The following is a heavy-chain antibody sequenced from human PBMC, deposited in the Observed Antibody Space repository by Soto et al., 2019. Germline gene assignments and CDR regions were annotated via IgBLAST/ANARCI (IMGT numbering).Heavy chain of an antibody. V-gene: IGHV3-30-3*01. CDR1: GFTFSSYA. J-gene: IGHJ4*02. CDR3: ARGPYYDSSGPVQY. Sequence: GGSLRLSCAASGFTFSSYAMHWVRQAPGKGLEWVAVISYDGSNKYYADSVKGRFTISRDNSKNTLYLQMNSLRAEDTAVYYCARGPYYDSSGPVQYWGQGTLVTVSS. CDR2: ISYDGSNK. D-gene: IGHD3-22*01.